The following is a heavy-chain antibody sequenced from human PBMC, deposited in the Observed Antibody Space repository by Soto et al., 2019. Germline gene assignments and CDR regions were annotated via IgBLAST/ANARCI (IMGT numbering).Heavy chain of an antibody. CDR2: INPSGGST. Sequence: ASVKVSCKASGYTFTSYYMHWVRQAPGQGLEWMGIINPSGGSTSYAQKFQGRVTMTRDTSTSTVYMELSSLRSEDTAVYYCARDRLYWNGGSWIGYFQHWGQGTLVTVSS. D-gene: IGHD2-15*01. V-gene: IGHV1-46*01. CDR3: ARDRLYWNGGSWIGYFQH. J-gene: IGHJ1*01. CDR1: GYTFTSYY.